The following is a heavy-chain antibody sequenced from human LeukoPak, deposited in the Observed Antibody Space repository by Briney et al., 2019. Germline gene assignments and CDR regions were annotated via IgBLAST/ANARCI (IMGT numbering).Heavy chain of an antibody. CDR2: IKPEGSEK. Sequence: GGSLSLSCALSGFTFSSFWTSCDRQPAERGMGWVGNIKPEGSEKFYVDSVKGRSTLARHHAKNSLYLQMNSVRTEDTAVYYWARIILSSLPYYFDYRGEGTLVTVSS. CDR3: ARIILSSLPYYFDY. CDR1: GFTFSSFW. V-gene: IGHV3-7*01. J-gene: IGHJ4*02.